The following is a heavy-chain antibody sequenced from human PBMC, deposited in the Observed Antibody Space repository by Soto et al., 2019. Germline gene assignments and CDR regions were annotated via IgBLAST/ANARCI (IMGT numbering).Heavy chain of an antibody. V-gene: IGHV3-33*01. CDR3: ARGGSGTWHYYYYMDV. CDR2: IWYDGSNK. D-gene: IGHD3-10*01. Sequence: GGSLRLSCAASGFTFSSYGMHWVRQAPGKGLEWVAVIWYDGSNKYYADSVKGRFTISRDNSKNTLYLQMNSLRAEDTAVYYCARGGSGTWHYYYYMDVWGKGTTVTVSS. J-gene: IGHJ6*03. CDR1: GFTFSSYG.